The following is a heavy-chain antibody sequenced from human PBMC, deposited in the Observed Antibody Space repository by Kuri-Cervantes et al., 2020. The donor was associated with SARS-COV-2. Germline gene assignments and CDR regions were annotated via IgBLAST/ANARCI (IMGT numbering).Heavy chain of an antibody. J-gene: IGHJ6*01. Sequence: KVSCKGSGYSFTSYWISWVRQMPGKGLEWMGRIDPSDSYTNYSPSFQGHVTISADKSISTAYVQWSSLKASDTAIYFCARLRGSNGVHKDYYYGMDVWGQGTTVTCSS. CDR3: ARLRGSNGVHKDYYYGMDV. CDR1: GYSFTSYW. D-gene: IGHD2-8*01. CDR2: IDPSDSYT. V-gene: IGHV5-10-1*01.